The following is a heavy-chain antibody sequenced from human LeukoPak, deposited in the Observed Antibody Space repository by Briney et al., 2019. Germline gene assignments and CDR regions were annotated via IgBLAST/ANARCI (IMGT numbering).Heavy chain of an antibody. J-gene: IGHJ4*02. Sequence: GRSLRLSCAASGFTFSSYAMHWVRQAPGKGLEWVAVISYDGSNKYYADSVKGRFTISRDNSKNTLYLQMNSLRAEDTAVYHCARILSDYYGSGSYYFDYWGQGILVTVSS. CDR1: GFTFSSYA. CDR3: ARILSDYYGSGSYYFDY. V-gene: IGHV3-30*04. CDR2: ISYDGSNK. D-gene: IGHD3-10*01.